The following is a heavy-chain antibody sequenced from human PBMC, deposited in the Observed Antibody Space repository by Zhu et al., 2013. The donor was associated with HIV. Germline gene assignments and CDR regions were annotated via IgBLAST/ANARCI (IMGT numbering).Heavy chain of an antibody. CDR2: ISTSSNI. V-gene: IGHV3-48*04. D-gene: IGHD1-1*01. J-gene: IGHJ4*02. CDR1: GFTFSSYS. Sequence: EVQLVESGGGLIQPGGSLRLSCTASGFTFSSYSMNWVRQAPGKGLEWVSYISTSSNILYADSVKGRFTISRDNAKNSLYLQMNSLRAEDTAVYYCVRGHTSDWNLNFDYWGQGTLVTVSS. CDR3: VRGHTSDWNLNFDY.